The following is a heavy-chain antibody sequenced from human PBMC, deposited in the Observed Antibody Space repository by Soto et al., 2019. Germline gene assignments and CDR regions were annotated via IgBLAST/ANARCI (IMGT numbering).Heavy chain of an antibody. D-gene: IGHD1-1*01. Sequence: LRLSCEASEFTFNSYWMTWIRQAPGKGLEWVANIAGDGSEKNYVDSVKGRFTVSRDNAKRSLYLQMNNLRVEDTALYYCVRGLYTGSPHFFYWGQGTRVTVSS. CDR3: VRGLYTGSPHFFY. CDR1: EFTFNSYW. J-gene: IGHJ4*02. V-gene: IGHV3-7*03. CDR2: IAGDGSEK.